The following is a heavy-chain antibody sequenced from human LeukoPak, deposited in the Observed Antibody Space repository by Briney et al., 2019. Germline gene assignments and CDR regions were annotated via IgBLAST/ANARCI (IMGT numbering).Heavy chain of an antibody. V-gene: IGHV1-18*01. CDR2: ISAYNGNT. CDR1: GYTFTSYG. CDR3: ARGRMVRGVIYWFDP. Sequence: GASVTVSCKASGYTFTSYGISWVRQAPGQGLEWMGWISAYNGNTNYAQKLQGRVTMTTDTSTSTVYMELSSLRSEDTAVYYCARGRMVRGVIYWFDPWGQGTLVTVSS. D-gene: IGHD3-10*01. J-gene: IGHJ5*02.